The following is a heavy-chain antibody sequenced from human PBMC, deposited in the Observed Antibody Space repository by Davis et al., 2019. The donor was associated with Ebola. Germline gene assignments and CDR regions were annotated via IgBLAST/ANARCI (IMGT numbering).Heavy chain of an antibody. CDR1: GFTFSSYA. V-gene: IGHV3-13*01. CDR2: IGTAGAT. J-gene: IGHJ4*02. CDR3: ARAGFGEIYFDY. Sequence: PGGSLRPSCAASGFTFSSYAIHWVRHAAGKVLEWVSAIGTAGATYYPGSVKGRFTISREKAKNSLYLQMNSLRGEDTAVYYCARAGFGEIYFDYWGQGTLVTVSS. D-gene: IGHD3-10*01.